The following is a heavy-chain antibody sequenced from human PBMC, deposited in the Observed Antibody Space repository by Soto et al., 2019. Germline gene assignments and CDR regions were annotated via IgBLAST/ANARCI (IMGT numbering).Heavy chain of an antibody. CDR2: ISASGGNT. D-gene: IGHD2-2*01. CDR1: GVTFSSYG. V-gene: IGHV3-23*01. Sequence: GGSLRLSCAASGVTFSSYGMSWVRQAPGKWLEWVSVISASGGNTYYADSVKGRFTISRDNSRNTLDLQMNSLRSEDTAVYYCARYHDYYYYMDVWGKGTTVTVSS. J-gene: IGHJ6*03. CDR3: ARYHDYYYYMDV.